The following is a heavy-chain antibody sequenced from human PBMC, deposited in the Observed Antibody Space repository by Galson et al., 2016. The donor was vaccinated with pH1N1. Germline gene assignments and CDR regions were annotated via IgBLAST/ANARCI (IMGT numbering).Heavy chain of an antibody. V-gene: IGHV1-2*06. J-gene: IGHJ4*02. CDR2: INPNNGDT. CDR1: EYTFIGYY. Sequence: SVKVSCKASEYTFIGYYIHWMRQAPGHGLAWMGRINPNNGDTHYAQNFQGRVTMTRDTSISTAYMELNSLRSDDTAVYYCARVNTYDSSGYYPFDYWGQG. CDR3: ARVNTYDSSGYYPFDY. D-gene: IGHD3-22*01.